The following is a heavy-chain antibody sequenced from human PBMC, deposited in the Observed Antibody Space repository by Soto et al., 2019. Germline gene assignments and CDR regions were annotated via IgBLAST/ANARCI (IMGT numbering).Heavy chain of an antibody. CDR3: ARTVGTSGYYYYMDV. V-gene: IGHV1-69*02. CDR1: GGTFSSYT. J-gene: IGHJ6*03. D-gene: IGHD1-1*01. Sequence: QVQLVHSGAEVKKPGSSVKVSCKASGGTFSSYTISWVRQAPGQGLEWMGRIIPILGIANYAQKFQGRVTITADKSTSTAYMELSSLRSEDTAVYYCARTVGTSGYYYYMDVWGKGTTVTVSS. CDR2: IIPILGIA.